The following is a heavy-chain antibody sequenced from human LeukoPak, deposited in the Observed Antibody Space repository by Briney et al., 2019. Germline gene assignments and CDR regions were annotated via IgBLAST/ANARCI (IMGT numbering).Heavy chain of an antibody. CDR1: GFTFSSYS. CDR3: AKPTDPIGSPYNTGWFDPFDI. V-gene: IGHV3-21*01. J-gene: IGHJ3*02. Sequence: GGSLRLSCAASGFTFSSYSMNWVRQAPGKGLEWVSSISSSSSYIYYADSVKGRFTISRDNAKNSLYLQMNSLGAEDTAVYFCAKPTDPIGSPYNTGWFDPFDIWGQGTMVTVSS. D-gene: IGHD6-19*01. CDR2: ISSSSSYI.